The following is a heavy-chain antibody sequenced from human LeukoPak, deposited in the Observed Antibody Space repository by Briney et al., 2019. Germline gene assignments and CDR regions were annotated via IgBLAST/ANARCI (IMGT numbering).Heavy chain of an antibody. J-gene: IGHJ4*02. CDR2: ISGSGGST. CDR3: AKDGGITLYSSGWYSVSMYDY. V-gene: IGHV3-23*01. D-gene: IGHD6-19*01. Sequence: GGSLRLSCAASGFTFSSYAMSWVRQAPGKGLEWVSAISGSGGSTYYADSVKGRFTISRDNSKNTLYLQMNSLRAEDTAVYYCAKDGGITLYSSGWYSVSMYDYWGQGTLVTVSS. CDR1: GFTFSSYA.